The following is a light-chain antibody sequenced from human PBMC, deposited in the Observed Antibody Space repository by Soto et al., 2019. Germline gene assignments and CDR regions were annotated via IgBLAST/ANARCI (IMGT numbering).Light chain of an antibody. V-gene: IGKV3-15*01. CDR3: QQYDNWPPT. CDR1: QSIGGN. Sequence: EIVMTQSPATLSVSPGERATLSCRASQSIGGNLAWYQQRPGQGPRLLIYGASTRATGIPARFRGSGSGTEFTLNINGLQSEDFVVYYCQQYDNWPPTFGGGAKVEIK. CDR2: GAS. J-gene: IGKJ4*01.